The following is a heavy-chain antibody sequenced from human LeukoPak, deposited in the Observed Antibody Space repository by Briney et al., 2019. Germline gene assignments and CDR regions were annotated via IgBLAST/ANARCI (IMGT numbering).Heavy chain of an antibody. J-gene: IGHJ4*02. CDR3: SRAVGYFDSSGYIFDY. CDR1: GYSITSGYY. CDR2: VYHSGGT. D-gene: IGHD3-22*01. Sequence: PSETLSLTCTVSGYSITSGYYWGWIRQPPGKGLEWIGSVYHSGGTYYNASLKSRVTVSVDTSKNQFSLRLTSVTAADTAVYYCSRAVGYFDSSGYIFDYWGQGTLVTVSS. V-gene: IGHV4-38-2*02.